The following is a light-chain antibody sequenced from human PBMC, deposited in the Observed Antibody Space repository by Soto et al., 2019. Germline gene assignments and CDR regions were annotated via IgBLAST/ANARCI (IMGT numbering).Light chain of an antibody. V-gene: IGKV3-15*01. CDR1: QSVSSG. J-gene: IGKJ1*01. CDR3: QQYENWPSWT. CDR2: GVS. Sequence: EIVLTQSPATLSLSPGERATLSGRAGQSVSSGLAWYQQRPGRAPRLLIYGVSTRATGIPARFSGSGSGTQFTLTISSLKSEDFAVYYCQQYENWPSWTFGQGTKVDIK.